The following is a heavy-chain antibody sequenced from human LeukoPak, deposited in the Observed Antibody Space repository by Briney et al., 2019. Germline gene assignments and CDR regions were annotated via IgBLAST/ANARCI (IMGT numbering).Heavy chain of an antibody. J-gene: IGHJ4*02. Sequence: NSSETLSLTCTVSGGSISSGSYYWSWIRQPAGKGLEWIGRIYTNGSTNYNPSLKSRVTISVDTSKNQFSLKLSSVTAADTAVYYCARGRFLEWFNYWGQGTLVTVSS. D-gene: IGHD3-3*01. CDR2: IYTNGST. CDR3: ARGRFLEWFNY. CDR1: GGSISSGSYY. V-gene: IGHV4-61*02.